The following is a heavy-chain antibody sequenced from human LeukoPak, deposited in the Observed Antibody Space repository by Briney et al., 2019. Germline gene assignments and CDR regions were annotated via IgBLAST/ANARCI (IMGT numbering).Heavy chain of an antibody. J-gene: IGHJ6*02. D-gene: IGHD3-10*01. Sequence: SVRVSCKASGGTFSSYAISWVRQAPGQGLEWMGGIIPIFGTANYAQKFQGRVTITADESTSTAYMELSSLRSEDTAVYYCAREGYYGSGSSTGMDVWGQGTTVTVSS. CDR2: IIPIFGTA. CDR1: GGTFSSYA. CDR3: AREGYYGSGSSTGMDV. V-gene: IGHV1-69*13.